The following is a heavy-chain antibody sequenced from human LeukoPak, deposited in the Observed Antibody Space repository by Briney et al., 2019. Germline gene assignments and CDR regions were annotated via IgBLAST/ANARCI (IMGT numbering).Heavy chain of an antibody. CDR1: GFTFSSYA. V-gene: IGHV3-23*01. Sequence: GGSLRLSCAASGFTFSSYAMSWVRQAPGKGLEWVSAISGSGGSTYYADSVKGRFTISRDNSKNTLYLQMNSLRAEDTAVYYCAKNPTTNYDILTGSPTYYFDYWGQGTLVTVSS. CDR3: AKNPTTNYDILTGSPTYYFDY. J-gene: IGHJ4*02. D-gene: IGHD3-9*01. CDR2: ISGSGGST.